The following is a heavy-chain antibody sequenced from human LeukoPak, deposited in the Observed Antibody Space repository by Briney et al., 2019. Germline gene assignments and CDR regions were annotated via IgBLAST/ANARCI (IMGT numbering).Heavy chain of an antibody. D-gene: IGHD3-10*01. CDR1: GFTFSSYA. CDR3: AKDDTYYYGSGSAKDY. Sequence: GGSLRLSCAASGFTFSSYAMSWVRQAPGKGLEWVSAISGSGGSTYYADSVKGRFTISRDNSKNTLYPQMNSLRAEDTAVYYCAKDDTYYYGSGSAKDYWGQGTLVTVSS. J-gene: IGHJ4*02. V-gene: IGHV3-23*01. CDR2: ISGSGGST.